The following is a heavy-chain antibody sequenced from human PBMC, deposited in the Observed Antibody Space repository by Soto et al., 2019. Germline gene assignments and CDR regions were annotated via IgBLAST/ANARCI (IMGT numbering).Heavy chain of an antibody. Sequence: QVQLQQSGPGLVKPSETLSLTCGVSGGSISSYFKNWIRQAPGKGLEWIGCIYDSGDANYNPSLKSRVTISLDTSKNQFSLKLSSVTAADTAVYYCVSSRTAVFGDALDIWALGTMVTVSS. D-gene: IGHD3-3*01. J-gene: IGHJ3*02. CDR2: IYDSGDA. CDR1: GGSISSYF. V-gene: IGHV4-59*03. CDR3: VSSRTAVFGDALDI.